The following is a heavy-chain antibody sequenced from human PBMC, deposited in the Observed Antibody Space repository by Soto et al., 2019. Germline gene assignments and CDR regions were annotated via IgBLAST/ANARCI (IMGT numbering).Heavy chain of an antibody. CDR2: IYHSGST. CDR1: GVSISSSSW. V-gene: IGHV4-4*02. J-gene: IGHJ4*02. D-gene: IGHD3-10*01. Sequence: QVQLQQSGPGLVKPSGTLSLTCDVSGVSISSSSWWSWVRQPPGKGLEWVGEIYHSGSTNHNPSLKSRVTLSVDKSKNQFSLRLPSVTAADTAVYYCAGGFGSGHYDYWGQGSLVTVSS. CDR3: AGGFGSGHYDY.